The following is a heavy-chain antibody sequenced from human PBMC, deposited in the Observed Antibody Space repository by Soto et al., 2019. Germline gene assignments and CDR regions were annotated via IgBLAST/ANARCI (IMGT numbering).Heavy chain of an antibody. D-gene: IGHD3-22*01. CDR3: ARHATYYYDSSGYVDAFDI. CDR1: GYSLTSYW. CDR2: IYPGDSDT. Sequence: GESLKISCKGSGYSLTSYWIGWVRQMPGKGLEWMGIIYPGDSDTRYSPSFQGQVTISADKSISTAYLQWSSLKASDTAMYYCARHATYYYDSSGYVDAFDIWGQGTMVTVSS. V-gene: IGHV5-51*01. J-gene: IGHJ3*02.